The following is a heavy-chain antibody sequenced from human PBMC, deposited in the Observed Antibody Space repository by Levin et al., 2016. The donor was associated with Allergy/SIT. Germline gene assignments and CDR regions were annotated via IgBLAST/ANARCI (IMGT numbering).Heavy chain of an antibody. CDR1: RFSFSTYA. D-gene: IGHD1-1*01. Sequence: GGSLRLSCTGSRFSFSTYAMHWVRQTPGKGLEWVSLISNDGNKRSYADSAKGRFTISRHNSRVTLQMDRLTPEDTALYYCARAKGRITQLEGGPGGAYDLWGQGTLVIVSS. CDR2: ISNDGNKR. J-gene: IGHJ3*01. V-gene: IGHV3-30*04. CDR3: ARAKGRITQLEGGPGGAYDL.